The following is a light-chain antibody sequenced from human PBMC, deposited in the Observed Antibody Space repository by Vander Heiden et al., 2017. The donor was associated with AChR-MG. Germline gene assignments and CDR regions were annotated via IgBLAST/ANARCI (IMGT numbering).Light chain of an antibody. J-gene: IGLJ2*01. V-gene: IGLV2-14*03. Sequence: QSALTQPASVYGSPGQSITILCTGTSSDVGAYDSVSWYRQYPGKVPQLLIYAVTKRPSGISNRFSGSKSGNTASLVISGLQAEDEADYYCSSFTRTTTLVFGGGTKLTVL. CDR2: AVT. CDR1: SSDVGAYDS. CDR3: SSFTRTTTLV.